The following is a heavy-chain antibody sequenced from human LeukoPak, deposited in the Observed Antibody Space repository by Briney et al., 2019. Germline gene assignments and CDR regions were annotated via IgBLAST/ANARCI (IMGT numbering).Heavy chain of an antibody. CDR1: GFTFSSYA. J-gene: IGHJ5*02. CDR2: IKDDGSRT. CDR3: ATGHGRS. D-gene: IGHD1-1*01. Sequence: GGSLRLSYAASGFTFSSYAMHWVRQTPGRGLECVATIKDDGSRTYYVDSVKGRFTISRDNAKNSLYLQMNSLRAEDTAVFYCATGHGRSWGQGTLVTVSS. V-gene: IGHV3-7*01.